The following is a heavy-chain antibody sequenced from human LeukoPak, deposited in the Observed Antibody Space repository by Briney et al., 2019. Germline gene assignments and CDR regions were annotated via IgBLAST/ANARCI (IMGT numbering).Heavy chain of an antibody. CDR1: GYSFTSYW. D-gene: IGHD3-9*01. J-gene: IGHJ6*03. V-gene: IGHV5-51*01. CDR3: ARHGLLTGYYMGNYYYYMDV. Sequence: GESLKISCKGSGYSFTSYWIGWVRQMPGKGLEWMGIIYPGDSDTRYSPSFQGQVTISADKSISTAYLQWSSLKASDTAMYYCARHGLLTGYYMGNYYYYMDVWGKGTTVTVSS. CDR2: IYPGDSDT.